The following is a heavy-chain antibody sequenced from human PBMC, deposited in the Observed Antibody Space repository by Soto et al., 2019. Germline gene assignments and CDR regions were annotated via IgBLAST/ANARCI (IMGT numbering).Heavy chain of an antibody. V-gene: IGHV5-10-1*01. J-gene: IGHJ6*02. CDR2: IDPTDSYT. Sequence: GDSLKISCKGSGYSFTTYWISWVRQMPGKGLEWMGRIDPTDSYTNYSPSFQGHVTISADKSISTAYLQWSSLKASDTAMYYCALSGNGIKIFGEVMPSEDMDVWGQGTTVTVS. D-gene: IGHD3-3*01. CDR3: ALSGNGIKIFGEVMPSEDMDV. CDR1: GYSFTTYW.